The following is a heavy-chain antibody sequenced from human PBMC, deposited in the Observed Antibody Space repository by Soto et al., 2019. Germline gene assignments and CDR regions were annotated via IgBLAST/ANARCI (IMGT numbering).Heavy chain of an antibody. Sequence: PGGSLRLSCAASGFRFSSNGMSWVRQAPGKGLEWISYISDSSGSRYYADSVKGRFTISRDNAKNSLYLQMNSLRAEDTAVYYCARDDYPYYDDSSGYHFDYWGQGALVTVSS. D-gene: IGHD3-22*01. CDR1: GFRFSSNG. J-gene: IGHJ4*02. CDR2: ISDSSGSR. V-gene: IGHV3-48*01. CDR3: ARDDYPYYDDSSGYHFDY.